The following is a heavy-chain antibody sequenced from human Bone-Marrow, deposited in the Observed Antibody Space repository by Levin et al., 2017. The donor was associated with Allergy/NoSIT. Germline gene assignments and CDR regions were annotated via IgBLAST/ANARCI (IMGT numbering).Heavy chain of an antibody. D-gene: IGHD6-19*01. CDR3: ARVKRSSGWLYYYCYGMDV. CDR1: GFTFSDYY. Sequence: GGSLRLSCAASGFTFSDYYMSWIRQAPGKGLEWVSYISSSGSTIYYADSVKGRFTISRDNAKNSLYLQMNSLRAEDTAVYYCARVKRSSGWLYYYCYGMDVWGQGTTVTVSS. V-gene: IGHV3-11*01. CDR2: ISSSGSTI. J-gene: IGHJ6*02.